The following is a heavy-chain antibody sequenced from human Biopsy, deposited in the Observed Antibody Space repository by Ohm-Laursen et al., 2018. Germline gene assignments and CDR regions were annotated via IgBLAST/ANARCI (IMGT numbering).Heavy chain of an antibody. V-gene: IGHV4-59*08. CDR3: ARLWGGYHFHGMDV. D-gene: IGHD7-27*01. CDR2: IYYSGST. J-gene: IGHJ6*02. Sequence: SDTLSLTWPVSGGSISSYYWSWIRRPPGKGLECIGYIYYSGSTNYSPSLKSRVTMSVDTSKNQFSLKLSSVTAADTAVYYCARLWGGYHFHGMDVWGQGTTVTVSS. CDR1: GGSISSYY.